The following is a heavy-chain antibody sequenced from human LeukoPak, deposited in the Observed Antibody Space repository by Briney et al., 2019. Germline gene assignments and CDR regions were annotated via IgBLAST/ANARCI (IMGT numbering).Heavy chain of an antibody. Sequence: PSETLSLTCTVSGXSISGYYWSWIRQPPGKGREWIGYIHYSGGTNYNPSLKSRVTISLDMSKNQFSLKLNSVTAADTAVYYCAREGQWLPDWFDPWGQGTLVIVSS. D-gene: IGHD6-19*01. CDR1: GXSISGYY. CDR3: AREGQWLPDWFDP. V-gene: IGHV4-59*01. CDR2: IHYSGGT. J-gene: IGHJ5*02.